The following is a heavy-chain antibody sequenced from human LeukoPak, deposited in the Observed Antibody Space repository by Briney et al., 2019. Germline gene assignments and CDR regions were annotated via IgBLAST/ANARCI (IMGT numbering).Heavy chain of an antibody. CDR1: GFTFNDYA. J-gene: IGHJ4*02. CDR3: AKDRFGNSYGYPVLYSGPDY. Sequence: GGSLRLSCVASGFTFNDYAMTWVRQAPGKGLEWVATVSGSGGSTYYADSVKGRFTISRDNSKNTLYLQMNSLRAEDTAIYYCAKDRFGNSYGYPVLYSGPDYWGQGTLVTVST. CDR2: VSGSGGST. D-gene: IGHD5-18*01. V-gene: IGHV3-23*01.